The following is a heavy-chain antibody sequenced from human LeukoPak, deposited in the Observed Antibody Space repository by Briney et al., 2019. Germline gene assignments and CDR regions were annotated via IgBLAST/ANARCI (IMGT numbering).Heavy chain of an antibody. CDR3: AKTSDQLLYSKFDF. J-gene: IGHJ4*02. CDR1: GFTFSFYG. CDR2: IQYDGSYK. V-gene: IGHV3-30*02. Sequence: GGSLRLSCATSGFTFSFYGMHWVRQAPGKGLEWVAFIQYDGSYKLYADSVQGRFSISRDNSKNTLSLQMNSLRADDTAVYYCAKTSDQLLYSKFDFWGQGTLVTVSS. D-gene: IGHD2-2*02.